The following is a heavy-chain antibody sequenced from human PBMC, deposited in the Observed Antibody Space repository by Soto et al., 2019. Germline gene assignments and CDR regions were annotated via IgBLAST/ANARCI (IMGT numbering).Heavy chain of an antibody. CDR3: TGITWFRGMDV. CDR2: TYYKSKWNN. CDR1: GYSVSSNSAG. Sequence: SRTLSLPCVISGYSVSSNSAGLNWIRQSPSRGLEWLGRTYYKSKWNNDYALSVKSRITINPDTSKNQFSLHLYSVTPEDTAVYYCTGITWFRGMDVWGQGTPVTVSS. V-gene: IGHV6-1*01. J-gene: IGHJ6*02. D-gene: IGHD3-10*01.